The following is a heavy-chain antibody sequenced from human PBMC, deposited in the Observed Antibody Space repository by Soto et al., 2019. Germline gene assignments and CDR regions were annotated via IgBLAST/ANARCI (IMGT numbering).Heavy chain of an antibody. Sequence: GGSLRLSCAASGFPFSNAWMSWVRQAPEKGLEWVGRIKTKTDGGTTDYAAPVKGRFTISRDESKNTLYLQMNSLKTEDTAVYYCLPDTGYFYDNNCLPIDYWGQGTLVTVSS. V-gene: IGHV3-15*01. CDR2: IKTKTDGGTT. J-gene: IGHJ4*02. D-gene: IGHD3-22*01. CDR3: LPDTGYFYDNNCLPIDY. CDR1: GFPFSNAW.